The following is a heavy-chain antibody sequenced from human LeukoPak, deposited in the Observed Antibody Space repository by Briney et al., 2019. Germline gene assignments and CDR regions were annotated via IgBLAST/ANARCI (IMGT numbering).Heavy chain of an antibody. D-gene: IGHD3-22*01. CDR2: INHSGST. Sequence: QTSETLSLTCAVYGGSFSGYYWSWIRQPPGKGLEWIGEINHSGSTNYNPSLKSRVTISVDTSKNQFSLKLSSVTAADTAVYYCARELYSSGYHDAFDIWGQGTMVTVSS. CDR3: ARELYSSGYHDAFDI. CDR1: GGSFSGYY. V-gene: IGHV4-34*01. J-gene: IGHJ3*02.